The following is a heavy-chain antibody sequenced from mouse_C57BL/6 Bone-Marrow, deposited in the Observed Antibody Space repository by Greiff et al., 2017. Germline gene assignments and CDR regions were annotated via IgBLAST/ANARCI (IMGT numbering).Heavy chain of an antibody. CDR2: ISAGGSYT. D-gene: IGHD1-1*01. V-gene: IGHV5-4*01. CDR3: ARDLLCYYGFDY. CDR1: GFTFSSYA. J-gene: IGHJ2*01. Sequence: EVKLVESGGGLVKPGGSLKLSCAASGFTFSSYAMSWVRQTPEKRLEWVATISAGGSYTYSPDNVKGRFTISRDNAKNNLYLQMSHLKSEDTAMYYCARDLLCYYGFDYWGQGTTLTVSS.